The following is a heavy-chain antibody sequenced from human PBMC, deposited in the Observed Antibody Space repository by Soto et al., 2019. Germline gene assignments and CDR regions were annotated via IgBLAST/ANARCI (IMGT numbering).Heavy chain of an antibody. CDR3: ARRTVATETSDY. CDR1: GGSISSYY. Sequence: SETLSLTCTVSGGSISSYYWSWIRQPPGKGLEWIGYIYYSGSGSTNYNPSLNSRVTISVDTSKNQFSLTVTSVTAADTAVYYGARRTVATETSDYWGQGTLVTVSS. V-gene: IGHV4-59*08. CDR2: IYYSGSGST. J-gene: IGHJ4*02. D-gene: IGHD5-12*01.